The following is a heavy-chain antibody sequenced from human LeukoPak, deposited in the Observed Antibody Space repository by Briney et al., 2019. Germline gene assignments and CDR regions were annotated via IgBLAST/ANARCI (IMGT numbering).Heavy chain of an antibody. CDR2: VNTDGSST. D-gene: IGHD1-1*01. CDR1: GFTFSNYW. J-gene: IGHJ3*01. Sequence: GGSLRLSCAASGFTFSNYWMHWVRQAPGKGLVWVSRVNTDGSSTTYADSVKGRFTISRDNAKNTLYLQMNSLRAEDTAVYYCVRDNHDGFDVWGQGTMVTVSS. CDR3: VRDNHDGFDV. V-gene: IGHV3-74*01.